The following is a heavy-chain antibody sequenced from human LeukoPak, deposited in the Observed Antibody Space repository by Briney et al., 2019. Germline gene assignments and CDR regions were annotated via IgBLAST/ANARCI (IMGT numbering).Heavy chain of an antibody. CDR1: GFTFSNYG. CDR3: AKVLGDGYFDI. CDR2: IRYDGSNK. Sequence: PGGSLRLSCAASGFTFSNYGMHWVRQAPGKGLEWVVFIRYDGSNKYYADFVKGRFTISRDNSKNTLYLQMNSLRAEDTAVYYCAKVLGDGYFDIWGQGTMVTVSS. J-gene: IGHJ3*02. V-gene: IGHV3-30*02. D-gene: IGHD5-24*01.